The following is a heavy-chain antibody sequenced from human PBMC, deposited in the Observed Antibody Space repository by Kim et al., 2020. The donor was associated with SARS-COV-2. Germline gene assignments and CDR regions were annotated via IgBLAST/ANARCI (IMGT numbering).Heavy chain of an antibody. J-gene: IGHJ6*02. CDR3: ARGDCSSTSCYDGMDV. V-gene: IGHV3-21*01. Sequence: SVTGRFTIARDNAKNSRYLQMNSLRAEDTAVYYCARGDCSSTSCYDGMDVWGQGTTVTVSS. D-gene: IGHD2-2*01.